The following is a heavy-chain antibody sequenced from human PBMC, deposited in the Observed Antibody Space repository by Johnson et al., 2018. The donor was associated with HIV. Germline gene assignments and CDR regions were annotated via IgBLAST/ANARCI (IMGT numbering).Heavy chain of an antibody. V-gene: IGHV3-30*02. J-gene: IGHJ3*01. Sequence: VQLVESGGGLVEPGGSLRLSCAASGFTFSSYGMHWVRQAPGKGLEWLAYIRSDGVNKQYTDSVKGRFTISRDNSKNTVYLQMNSLRDEDTSVYYCTVWRWGWSGQEPFDVWGPGTMVTVSS. CDR1: GFTFSSYG. D-gene: IGHD3-3*01. CDR2: IRSDGVNK. CDR3: TVWRWGWSGQEPFDV.